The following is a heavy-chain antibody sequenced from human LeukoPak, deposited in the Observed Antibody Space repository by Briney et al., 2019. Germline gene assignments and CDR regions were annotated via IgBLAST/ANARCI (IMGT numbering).Heavy chain of an antibody. CDR3: ARTSGSYSGDDY. D-gene: IGHD1-26*01. Sequence: ASVKVSCKASGYTFTSYGISGLHQAPGQGFDGMGWISAYNGNTNYAQKLQGRVTMTTDTSTSTAYMELRSLRSDDTAVYYCARTSGSYSGDDYWGQGTLVTVSS. V-gene: IGHV1-18*01. CDR2: ISAYNGNT. CDR1: GYTFTSYG. J-gene: IGHJ4*02.